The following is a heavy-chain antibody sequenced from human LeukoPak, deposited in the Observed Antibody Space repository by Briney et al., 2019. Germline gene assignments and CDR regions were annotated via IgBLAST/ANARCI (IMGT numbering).Heavy chain of an antibody. CDR3: ARDRWSSGWLGALDY. CDR1: GFTFSSYG. V-gene: IGHV3-30*03. D-gene: IGHD6-19*01. CDR2: ISYDGSNK. Sequence: GGSLRLSCAASGFTFSSYGMHWVRQAPGKGLEWVAVISYDGSNKYYADSVKGRFTISRDNSKNTLYLQMNSLRAEDTAVYYCARDRWSSGWLGALDYWGQGTLVTVSS. J-gene: IGHJ4*02.